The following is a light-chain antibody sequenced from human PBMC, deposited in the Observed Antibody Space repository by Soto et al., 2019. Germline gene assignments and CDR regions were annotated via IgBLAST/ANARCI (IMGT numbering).Light chain of an antibody. V-gene: IGKV3-20*01. J-gene: IGKJ5*01. CDR2: ATS. CDR3: QQYSNSPIT. CDR1: ESVASPY. Sequence: EIVLTQSPGTLSLSPGDRATLSCGASESVASPYLAWYQQKPGLAPRLLVSATSSMATGVPDRFRGSGSGRDFTLTISRLEPEDSAVYYCQQYSNSPITFGQGTRLEIK.